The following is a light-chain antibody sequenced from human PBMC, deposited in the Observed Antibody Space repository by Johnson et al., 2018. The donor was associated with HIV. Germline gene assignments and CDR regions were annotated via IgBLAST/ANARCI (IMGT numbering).Light chain of an antibody. V-gene: IGLV1-51*02. J-gene: IGLJ1*01. CDR3: GTWDGSLSGYV. CDR2: ENN. CDR1: SSNIGNNY. Sequence: QSVLSQPPSVSAAPGQKVTISCSGSSSNIGNNYVSWYQQLPGTAPKLLIYENNKRPSGIPDRFSGSKSDTSATLGITGLQTGDEADYYCGTWDGSLSGYVFGTGTKVTVL.